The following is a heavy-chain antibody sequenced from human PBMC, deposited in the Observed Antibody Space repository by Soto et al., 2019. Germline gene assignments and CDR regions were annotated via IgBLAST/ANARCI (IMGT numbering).Heavy chain of an antibody. D-gene: IGHD3-10*01. V-gene: IGHV4-30-4*01. CDR1: GGPIKTGDYY. CDR3: ARAGFSYGQLLF. J-gene: IGHJ4*02. Sequence: QVQLKESGPGLVKPSETLSLTCNVSGGPIKTGDYYWNWIRQPPGKGLEWIGYVFYSGATNYSPSLKSRAAISMDTSKNQFSLSLTSVTAADTAVYYCARAGFSYGQLLFWGQGIRVTVST. CDR2: VFYSGAT.